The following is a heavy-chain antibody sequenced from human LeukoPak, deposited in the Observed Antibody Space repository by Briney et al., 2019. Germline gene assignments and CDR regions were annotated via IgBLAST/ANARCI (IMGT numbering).Heavy chain of an antibody. CDR3: ARVHGDYEGVDY. CDR1: GYTFTSYA. CDR2: INAGNGNT. D-gene: IGHD4-17*01. Sequence: RASVTVSCTASGYTFTSYAMHWVRQAPGQRLEWMGWINAGNGNTKYSQKFQGRVTITRDTSASTAYMELSSLRSEDTAVYYCARVHGDYEGVDYWGQGTLVTVSS. J-gene: IGHJ4*02. V-gene: IGHV1-3*01.